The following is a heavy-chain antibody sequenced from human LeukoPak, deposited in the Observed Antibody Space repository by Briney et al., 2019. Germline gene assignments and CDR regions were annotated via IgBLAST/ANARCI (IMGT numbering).Heavy chain of an antibody. CDR2: ISSSSSYI. Sequence: PGGSLRLSCAASGFTFSSYSMNWVRQAPGKGLEWVSSISSSSSYIYYADSVKGRFTISRDNAKNSLYLQMNSLRAEDTAVYYCARDVGYCSGGSCYPRSLWYWGQGTLVTVSS. V-gene: IGHV3-21*01. CDR3: ARDVGYCSGGSCYPRSLWY. J-gene: IGHJ4*02. CDR1: GFTFSSYS. D-gene: IGHD2-15*01.